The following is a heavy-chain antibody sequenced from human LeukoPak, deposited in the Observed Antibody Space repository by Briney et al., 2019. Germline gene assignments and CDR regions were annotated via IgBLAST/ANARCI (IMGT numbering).Heavy chain of an antibody. CDR3: ARHLSGTTMSHYFDF. D-gene: IGHD1-1*01. CDR1: GGSISSSSYY. Sequence: PSETLSLTCTVSGGSISSSSYYWGWIRQPPGKGLEWIGSIYYSGSTYYNPSLKSRVTISVGTSKNQVSLKLYSVTASDAAIYYCARHLSGTTMSHYFDFWGQGTLVTVSS. CDR2: IYYSGST. V-gene: IGHV4-39*01. J-gene: IGHJ4*02.